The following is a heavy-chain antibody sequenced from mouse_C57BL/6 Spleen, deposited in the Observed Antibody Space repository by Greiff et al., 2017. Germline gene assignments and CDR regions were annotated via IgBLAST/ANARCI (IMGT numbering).Heavy chain of an antibody. CDR1: GFTFSSYG. V-gene: IGHV5-6*01. Sequence: EVQVVESGGDLVKPGGSLKLSCAASGFTFSSYGMSWVRQTPDKRLEWVATISSGGSYTYYPDSVKGRFTISRDNAKNTLYLQMSSLKSEDTAMYYCARRSYYGSSYGEFAYWGQGTLVTVSA. CDR3: ARRSYYGSSYGEFAY. J-gene: IGHJ3*01. CDR2: ISSGGSYT. D-gene: IGHD1-1*01.